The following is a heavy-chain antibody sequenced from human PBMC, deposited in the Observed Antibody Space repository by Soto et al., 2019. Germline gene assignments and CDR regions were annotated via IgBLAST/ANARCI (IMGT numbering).Heavy chain of an antibody. CDR2: INHSGST. CDR3: ARLGGDRP. D-gene: IGHD2-21*02. Sequence: QVQLQQWGAGLLKPSETLSLTCAVFGGSFSGYYWSWIRQPPGKGLEWIGEINHSGSTNYNPSLKSRVTISVDTSKNQFSLKLSSVTAADTAVYYCARLGGDRPWGQGTLVTVSS. V-gene: IGHV4-34*01. J-gene: IGHJ5*02. CDR1: GGSFSGYY.